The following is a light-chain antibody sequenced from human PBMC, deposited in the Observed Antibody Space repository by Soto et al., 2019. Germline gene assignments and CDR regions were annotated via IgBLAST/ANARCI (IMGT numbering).Light chain of an antibody. CDR2: RNN. CDR1: SSNIGAGYD. Sequence: QSVLTQPPSVSGAPGQRVTISCTGSSSNIGAGYDVHWYQQLPGTAPKLLIFRNNNRPSGVSNRFSGSKSGNTASLTISGLQAEDEADYYCSSYRGYYTRVFGTGTKVTVL. CDR3: SSYRGYYTRV. J-gene: IGLJ1*01. V-gene: IGLV1-40*01.